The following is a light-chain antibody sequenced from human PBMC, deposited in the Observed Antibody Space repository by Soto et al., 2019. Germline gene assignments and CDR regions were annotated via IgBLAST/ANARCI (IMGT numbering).Light chain of an antibody. CDR3: SSYTSSSTLV. V-gene: IGLV2-14*01. J-gene: IGLJ2*01. CDR1: SSDVGGYNY. CDR2: EVS. Sequence: ALTQPASVSGSPGQSITISCTGTSSDVGGYNYVSWYQQHPGKAPKLMIYEVSNRPSGVSNRFSGSKSGNTASLTISGLQAEDEAEYYCSSYTSSSTLVFGGGTKVTVL.